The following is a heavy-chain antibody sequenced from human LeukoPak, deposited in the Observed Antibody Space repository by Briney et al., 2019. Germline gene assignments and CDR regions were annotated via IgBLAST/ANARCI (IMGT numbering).Heavy chain of an antibody. CDR2: INHSGST. CDR1: GGSFSGYY. J-gene: IGHJ5*02. Sequence: PSETLSLTCAVYGGSFSGYYWSWIRQPPGKGLEWIGEINHSGSTSYNPSLKSRVTISVDTSKNQFSLKLSSVTAADTAVYYCARRRSYGSGSYNWFDPWGQGTLVTVSS. V-gene: IGHV4-34*01. CDR3: ARRRSYGSGSYNWFDP. D-gene: IGHD3-10*01.